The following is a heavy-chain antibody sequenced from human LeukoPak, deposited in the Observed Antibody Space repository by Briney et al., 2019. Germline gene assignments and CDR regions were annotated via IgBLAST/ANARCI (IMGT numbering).Heavy chain of an antibody. J-gene: IGHJ4*02. D-gene: IGHD6-25*01. V-gene: IGHV3-53*01. CDR2: IYSGGST. Sequence: PGGSLRLSCAASGFTVSNNYMSWVRQAPGKGLEWVSVIYSGGSTYYADSVKGRFTISRDNSKNTLHLQMNSLGAEDTAVYYCATDRGLSYFDYWGQGTLVTVSS. CDR3: ATDRGLSYFDY. CDR1: GFTVSNNY.